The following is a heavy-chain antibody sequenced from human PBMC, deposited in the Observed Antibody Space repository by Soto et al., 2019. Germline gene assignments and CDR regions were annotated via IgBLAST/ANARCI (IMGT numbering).Heavy chain of an antibody. CDR3: ARDRREQWLVLAYYYYGMDV. V-gene: IGHV3-30-3*01. D-gene: IGHD6-19*01. CDR1: GFTFSSYA. CDR2: ISYDGSNK. J-gene: IGHJ6*02. Sequence: QVQLVESGGGVVQPGRSLRLSCAASGFTFSSYAMHWVRQAPGKGLEWVAVISYDGSNKYYADSVKGRFTISRDNSXXTXYXXMNSLRAEETAVYYWARDRREQWLVLAYYYYGMDVWGQGTTVTVSS.